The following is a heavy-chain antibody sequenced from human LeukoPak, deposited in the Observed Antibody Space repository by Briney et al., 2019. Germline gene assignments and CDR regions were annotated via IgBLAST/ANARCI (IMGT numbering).Heavy chain of an antibody. CDR3: AEDMGAYPLYYFDY. V-gene: IGHV3-9*03. CDR2: ISWNSGSV. D-gene: IGHD3-16*01. Sequence: GRSLRLSCAASGFTFDDYAMHWVRQAPGKGLEWVSGISWNSGSVGYADSVKGRFTISRDNAKNSLYLQMNSLRAEDMALYYCAEDMGAYPLYYFDYWGQGTLVTVSS. J-gene: IGHJ4*02. CDR1: GFTFDDYA.